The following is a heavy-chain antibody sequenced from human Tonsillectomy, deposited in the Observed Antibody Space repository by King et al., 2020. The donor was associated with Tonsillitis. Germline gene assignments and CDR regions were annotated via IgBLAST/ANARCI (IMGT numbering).Heavy chain of an antibody. V-gene: IGHV4-39*01. J-gene: IGHJ4*02. CDR1: GDSISSNSYY. CDR3: ARAVGYGPLYYFDY. D-gene: IGHD5-18*01. Sequence: QLQESGPGLVKPSETLSLTCTVSGDSISSNSYYWGWIRQPPGKGLEWIARLYFSGYTYYNPSLTSRVTISVDTSKSQFSLKLSSVTAADTAVYYCARAVGYGPLYYFDYWGQGALVTVSS. CDR2: LYFSGYT.